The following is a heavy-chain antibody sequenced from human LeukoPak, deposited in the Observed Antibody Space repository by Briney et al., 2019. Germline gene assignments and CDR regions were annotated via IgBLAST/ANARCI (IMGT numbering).Heavy chain of an antibody. V-gene: IGHV7-4-1*02. CDR3: ASPRGRDCSSTSCYRAYYYYGMDV. D-gene: IGHD2-2*01. CDR2: INTNTGNT. CDR1: GYTFTSYA. J-gene: IGHJ6*02. Sequence: ASVKVSCKASGYTFTSYAMNWVRQAPGQGLEWMGWINTNTGNTTYAQEFTGRFVFSVDTSVSTAYLQISSLQGEDTAVYYCASPRGRDCSSTSCYRAYYYYGMDVWGPGTTVTVSS.